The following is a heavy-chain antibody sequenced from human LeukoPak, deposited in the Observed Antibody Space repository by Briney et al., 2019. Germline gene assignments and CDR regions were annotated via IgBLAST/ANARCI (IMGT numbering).Heavy chain of an antibody. CDR1: GFTFSSYS. CDR3: ARDLFHAFDI. V-gene: IGHV3-21*01. Sequence: GGSLRLSYAASGFTFSSYSMNWVRQAPGKGLEWVSSISSSSYIYYADSVKGRFTISRDNAKNSLYLQMNSLRAEDTAVYYCARDLFHAFDIWGQGTMVTVSS. J-gene: IGHJ3*02. CDR2: ISSSSYI.